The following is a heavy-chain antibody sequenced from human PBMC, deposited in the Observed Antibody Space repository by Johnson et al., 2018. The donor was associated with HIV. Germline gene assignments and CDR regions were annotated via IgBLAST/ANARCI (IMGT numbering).Heavy chain of an antibody. CDR1: GITVSSTY. V-gene: IGHV3-11*04. J-gene: IGHJ3*02. D-gene: IGHD3-22*01. CDR3: ATLPGTYYYDSSGLTGPDAFDI. Sequence: QVQLVESGGGVVQPGGSLRLSCAASGITVSSTYMSWIRQAPGKGLEWVSYISSSGSTIYYADSVKGRFTISRDNAKNSLYLQMNSLRAEDTAVYYCATLPGTYYYDSSGLTGPDAFDIWGQGTMVTVSS. CDR2: ISSSGSTI.